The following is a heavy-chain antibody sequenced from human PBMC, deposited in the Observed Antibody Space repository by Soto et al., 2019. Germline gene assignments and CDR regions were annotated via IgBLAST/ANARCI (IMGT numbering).Heavy chain of an antibody. CDR2: IWYDENNK. CDR3: AREDYYDSSGYYYRVGYYGMDV. D-gene: IGHD3-22*01. J-gene: IGHJ6*02. Sequence: GGSLRLSCAASGFTFSNYGMHWVRQAPGKGLEWVAVIWYDENNKYYADSVKGRFTISRDNSKSTLYLQMNSLRAEDTAVYYCAREDYYDSSGYYYRVGYYGMDVWGQGTTVTVSS. CDR1: GFTFSNYG. V-gene: IGHV3-33*01.